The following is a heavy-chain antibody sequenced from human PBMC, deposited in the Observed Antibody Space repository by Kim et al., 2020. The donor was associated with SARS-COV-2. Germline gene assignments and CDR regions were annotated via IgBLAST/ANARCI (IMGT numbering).Heavy chain of an antibody. V-gene: IGHV3-30*18. CDR2: ISYDGSNK. CDR1: GFTFSSYG. CDR3: AKESGMTAAAGYYYYYG. J-gene: IGHJ6*01. Sequence: GGSLRLSCAASGFTFSSYGMHWVRQAPGKGLEWVAVISYDGSNKYYADSVKGRFTISRDNSKNTLYLQMNSLRAEDTAVYYCAKESGMTAAAGYYYYYG. D-gene: IGHD6-13*01.